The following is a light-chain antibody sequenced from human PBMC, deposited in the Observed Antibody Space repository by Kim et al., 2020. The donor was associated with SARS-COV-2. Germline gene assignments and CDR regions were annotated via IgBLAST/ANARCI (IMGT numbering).Light chain of an antibody. Sequence: QSVLTQSPSVSGAPGQKVIISCTGSSSNIGAGYDVNWYQHLQGTAPKLLIYDNTNRPSGVPDRFSGSKSGTSGSLAITGLQAEDEADYYCQSYDSRLSGYVFGSGTKVTVL. CDR3: QSYDSRLSGYV. CDR2: DNT. CDR1: SSNIGAGYD. V-gene: IGLV1-40*01. J-gene: IGLJ1*01.